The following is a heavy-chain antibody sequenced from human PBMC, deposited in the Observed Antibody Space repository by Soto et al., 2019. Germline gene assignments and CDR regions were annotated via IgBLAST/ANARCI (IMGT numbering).Heavy chain of an antibody. Sequence: PGGSLRLSCAASGFSFITSTMNWVRQAPGKGLEWVSYISSGSTTIYYADSVKGRFTISGDNGKNSLYLQMNSLRDEDTAVYYCARVRRNDASDYYGMDVWRQRTTVTVSS. J-gene: IGHJ6*02. V-gene: IGHV3-48*02. CDR1: GFSFITST. CDR3: ARVRRNDASDYYGMDV. D-gene: IGHD1-1*01. CDR2: ISSGSTTI.